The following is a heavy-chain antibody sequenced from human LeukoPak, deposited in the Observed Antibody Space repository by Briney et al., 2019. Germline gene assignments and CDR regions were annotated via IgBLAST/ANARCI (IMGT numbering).Heavy chain of an antibody. Sequence: GGSLRLSCAASGFTFSSYGMHWVRQAPGKGLEWVAFIRYDGSNKYYADSVKGRFTISRDNSKNTLYLQMKRLRAEDTAVYYCAKTPRDHYDFWSGYYTTESIDWGQGTLVTVSS. CDR1: GFTFSSYG. V-gene: IGHV3-30*02. CDR2: IRYDGSNK. CDR3: AKTPRDHYDFWSGYYTTESID. D-gene: IGHD3-3*01. J-gene: IGHJ4*02.